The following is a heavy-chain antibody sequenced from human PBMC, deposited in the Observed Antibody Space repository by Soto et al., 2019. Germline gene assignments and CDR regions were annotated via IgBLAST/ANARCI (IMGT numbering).Heavy chain of an antibody. CDR3: AKDHRSNYDFWSGYYSYYFGMDV. CDR1: GFTFSSFA. J-gene: IGHJ6*02. CDR2: IRGGGGST. Sequence: EVQLLESGGALIQPGGSLRLSCAASGFTFSSFAMSWVRQAPGQGLEWVSSIRGGGGSTYYTDSVKGRFTISRDNSKNTLYLQLNSLRGEDSAVYYCAKDHRSNYDFWSGYYSYYFGMDVWGQGTTVTVSS. V-gene: IGHV3-23*01. D-gene: IGHD3-3*01.